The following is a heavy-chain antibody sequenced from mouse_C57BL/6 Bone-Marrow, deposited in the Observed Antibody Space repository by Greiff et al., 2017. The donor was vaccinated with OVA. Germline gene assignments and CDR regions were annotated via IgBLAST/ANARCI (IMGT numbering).Heavy chain of an antibody. V-gene: IGHV1-81*01. D-gene: IGHD2-4*01. J-gene: IGHJ4*01. CDR3: ARGDYDDGYYYAMDY. CDR2: IYPRSGNT. CDR1: GYTFTSYG. Sequence: VQLQQSGAELARPGASVKLSCKASGYTFTSYGISWVKQRTGQGLEWIGEIYPRSGNTYYNEKFKGKATLTADKSSSTALMQLSSLTSEDFAVYYCARGDYDDGYYYAMDYWGQGTSVTVSS.